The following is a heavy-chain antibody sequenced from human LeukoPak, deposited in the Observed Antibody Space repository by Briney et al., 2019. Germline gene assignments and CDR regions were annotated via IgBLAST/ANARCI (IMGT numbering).Heavy chain of an antibody. D-gene: IGHD3-22*01. CDR3: AKYPRIVVVIEYYFDY. Sequence: GGSLRLSCAASGFTFSSYGMHWVRQAPGKGLEWVSAISGSGGSTYYADSVKGRFTISRDNSKNTLYLQMNSLRAEDTAVYYSAKYPRIVVVIEYYFDYWGQGTLVTVSS. CDR2: ISGSGGST. J-gene: IGHJ4*02. V-gene: IGHV3-23*01. CDR1: GFTFSSYG.